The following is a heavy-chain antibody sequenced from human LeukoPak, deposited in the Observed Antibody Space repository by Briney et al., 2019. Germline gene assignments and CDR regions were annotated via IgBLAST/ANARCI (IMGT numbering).Heavy chain of an antibody. V-gene: IGHV1-2*04. Sequence: ASVKVSCKASGYAFTGYYMHWVRQAPGQGLEWMGWINPNSGGTNYAQKFQGWVTMTRDTSISTAYMELSRLRSDDTAVYYCARGRSDYDILTGYSPWGQGTLVTVSS. J-gene: IGHJ5*02. D-gene: IGHD3-9*01. CDR2: INPNSGGT. CDR3: ARGRSDYDILTGYSP. CDR1: GYAFTGYY.